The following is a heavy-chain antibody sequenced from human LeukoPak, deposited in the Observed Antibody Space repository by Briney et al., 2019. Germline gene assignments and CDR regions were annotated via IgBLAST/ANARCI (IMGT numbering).Heavy chain of an antibody. V-gene: IGHV3-30*18. CDR3: AKDSSGDRDRDYYYYMDV. CDR1: GFTFSSYG. Sequence: GGSLRLSCAASGFTFSSYGMHWVRQAPGKGLEWVAVISYDGSDKYYADSVKGRFTISRDNSKNTLYLQMNSLRAEDTAVYYCAKDSSGDRDRDYYYYMDVWGKGTTVTVSS. D-gene: IGHD3-10*01. CDR2: ISYDGSDK. J-gene: IGHJ6*03.